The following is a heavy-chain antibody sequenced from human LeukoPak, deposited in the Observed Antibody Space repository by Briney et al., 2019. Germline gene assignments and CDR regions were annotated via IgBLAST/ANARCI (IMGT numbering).Heavy chain of an antibody. V-gene: IGHV4-31*03. Sequence: PSQTLSLTCTVSGGSISSGGYYWSWIRQHPGKGLEWIGYIYYSGSTYYNPSLKSRVTISVDTSKNQSSLKLSSVTAADTAVYYCASSMEWELPDAFDIWGQGTMVTVSS. CDR2: IYYSGST. CDR1: GGSISSGGYY. D-gene: IGHD1-26*01. J-gene: IGHJ3*02. CDR3: ASSMEWELPDAFDI.